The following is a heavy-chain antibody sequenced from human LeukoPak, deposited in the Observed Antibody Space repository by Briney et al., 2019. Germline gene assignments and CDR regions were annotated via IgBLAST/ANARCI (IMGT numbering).Heavy chain of an antibody. CDR1: GFSFSSYE. CDR2: IAANGFGI. Sequence: QTGGSLRLSCEASGFSFSSYEMHWVRQAPGKGLEWVSFIAANGFGIHYADSVQGRFTISRDNGKNSLYLEMSSLTEEDTALYFCARGGDNYCTAGSCFLGYWGQGTLVTVSS. J-gene: IGHJ4*02. CDR3: ARGGDNYCTAGSCFLGY. V-gene: IGHV3-48*03. D-gene: IGHD2-15*01.